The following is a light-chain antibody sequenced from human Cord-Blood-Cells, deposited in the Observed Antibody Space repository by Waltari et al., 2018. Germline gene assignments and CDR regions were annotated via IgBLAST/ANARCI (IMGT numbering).Light chain of an antibody. CDR3: QQYDNLRLFT. J-gene: IGKJ3*01. CDR1: QDISNY. V-gene: IGKV1-33*01. CDR2: DAS. Sequence: DIQMTQSPSSLSASVGDRVTITCQARQDISNYLNWYQQKPGKAPKLLIYDASNLETGVPSRFSGSGSGTDFTFTISSLQPEDIATYYCQQYDNLRLFTFGPGTKVDIK.